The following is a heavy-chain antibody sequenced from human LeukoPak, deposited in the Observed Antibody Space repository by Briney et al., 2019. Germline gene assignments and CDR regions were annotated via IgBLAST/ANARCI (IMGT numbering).Heavy chain of an antibody. CDR3: ARDPDSAAGPDYYYFYGMDA. Sequence: GGSLRLSCAASGFTFSDYYMSWIRQAPGKGLEWISYISSRGRTIYYADRVKGRFTISRDNAKKSLYLQMNSLRAEDTAVYYCARDPDSAAGPDYYYFYGMDAWGQGTTVTVSS. V-gene: IGHV3-11*01. CDR1: GFTFSDYY. J-gene: IGHJ6*02. CDR2: ISSRGRTI. D-gene: IGHD6-13*01.